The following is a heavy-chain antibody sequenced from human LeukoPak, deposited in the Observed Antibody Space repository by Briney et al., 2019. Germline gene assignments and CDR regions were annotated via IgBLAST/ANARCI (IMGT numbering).Heavy chain of an antibody. D-gene: IGHD6-19*01. CDR3: AKDIGYSSGWYYFDH. CDR2: ISWDGGST. J-gene: IGHJ4*02. Sequence: GGSLRLSCAASGFTFSSYSMNWVRQAPGKGLEWVSLISWDGGSTYYADSVKGRFTISRDNSKNSLYLQMNSLRTEDTALYYCAKDIGYSSGWYYFDHWGQGTLVTVSS. CDR1: GFTFSSYS. V-gene: IGHV3-43*01.